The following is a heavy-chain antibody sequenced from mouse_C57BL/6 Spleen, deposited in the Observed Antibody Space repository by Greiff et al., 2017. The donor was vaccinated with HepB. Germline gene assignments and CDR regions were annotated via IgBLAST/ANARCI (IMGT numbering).Heavy chain of an antibody. CDR2: IYPGNSDT. CDR3: TRGHYGSSHWYFDV. CDR1: GYTFTSYW. J-gene: IGHJ1*03. Sequence: VQLQQSGTVLARPGASVKMSCKTSGYTFTSYWMHWVKQRPGQGLEWIGAIYPGNSDTSYNQKFKGKAKLTAVTSASTAYMELSSLTNEDSAVYYCTRGHYGSSHWYFDVWGTGTTVTVSS. V-gene: IGHV1-5*01. D-gene: IGHD1-1*01.